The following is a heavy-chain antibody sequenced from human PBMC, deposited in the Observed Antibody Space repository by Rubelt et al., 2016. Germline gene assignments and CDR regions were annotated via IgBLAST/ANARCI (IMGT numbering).Heavy chain of an antibody. CDR2: ISWNSGSI. V-gene: IGHV3-9*01. CDR1: GFTFDDYA. Sequence: EVQLVESGGGLVQPGRSLRLSCAASGFTFDDYAMHWVRQAPGKGLEWVSGISWNSGSIGYADSVKGRFTISRDNAKNSLYLQRNSLRDEDTAVYYCARDQKQWLVGVFDYWGQGTLVTVSS. D-gene: IGHD6-19*01. J-gene: IGHJ4*02. CDR3: ARDQKQWLVGVFDY.